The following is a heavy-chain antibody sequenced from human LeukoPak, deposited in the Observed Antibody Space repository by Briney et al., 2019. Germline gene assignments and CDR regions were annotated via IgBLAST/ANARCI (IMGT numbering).Heavy chain of an antibody. CDR1: GFTASSNY. J-gene: IGHJ4*02. CDR2: IYRGGSQ. CDR3: ARTRSGYFY. D-gene: IGHD3-3*01. Sequence: PGGSLRLSCAASGFTASSNYMSWVRQAPGKGLEWDSVIYRGGSQNYADTVKGRSTISRDNPKNPLYLQMNSLRAEDRAVYYVARTRSGYFYWGQGTLVSVSS. V-gene: IGHV3-66*02.